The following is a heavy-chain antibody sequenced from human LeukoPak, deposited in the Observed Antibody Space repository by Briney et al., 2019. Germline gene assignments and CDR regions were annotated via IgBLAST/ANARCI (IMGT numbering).Heavy chain of an antibody. D-gene: IGHD3-22*01. Sequence: QPGGSLRLSCAAPGFSFSTYGMHWVRQAPGKGLEWVAYIQYDGSNQQYADSVKGRFTISRDNSRNTLYLQLDSLRPEDTAVYYCAKASAMIVVVSKHFDYWGQGTLVTVSS. V-gene: IGHV3-30*02. CDR3: AKASAMIVVVSKHFDY. CDR1: GFSFSTYG. J-gene: IGHJ4*02. CDR2: IQYDGSNQ.